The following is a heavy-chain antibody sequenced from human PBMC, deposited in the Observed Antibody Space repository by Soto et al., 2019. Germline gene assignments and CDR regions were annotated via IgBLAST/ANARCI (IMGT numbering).Heavy chain of an antibody. V-gene: IGHV3-30*18. D-gene: IGHD5-12*01. CDR2: ISYDGSDK. Sequence: PGGPLRLSCRVSGFTFNNSGMHWVRQAPGKGLEWMAVISYDGSDKYYADFVKGRVIISRDNSKNTLNLEMNSLRAEDTATYYCVKDRVPGAYGHYYGMDVWGQGTTVTVSS. J-gene: IGHJ6*02. CDR1: GFTFNNSG. CDR3: VKDRVPGAYGHYYGMDV.